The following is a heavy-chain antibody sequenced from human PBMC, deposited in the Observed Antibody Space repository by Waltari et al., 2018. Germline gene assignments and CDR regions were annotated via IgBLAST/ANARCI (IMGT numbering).Heavy chain of an antibody. CDR1: GSTFSSDS. V-gene: IGHV3-21*01. J-gene: IGHJ4*02. D-gene: IGHD2-15*01. Sequence: EVQLVESGGGLVKPGGSLRLSCAASGSTFSSDSMSWVRQAPGKVVEWVSSISSSSYIYYADSVKGRFTISRDNAKNSLYLQMNSLRAEDTAVYYCVCSGGSCYRWGQGTLVTVSS. CDR2: ISSSSYI. CDR3: VCSGGSCYR.